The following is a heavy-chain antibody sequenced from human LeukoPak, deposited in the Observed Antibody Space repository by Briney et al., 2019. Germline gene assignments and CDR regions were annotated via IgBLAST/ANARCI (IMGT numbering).Heavy chain of an antibody. Sequence: ASVKVSCKASGYTFTGYYMHWVRQAPGQGLEWMGWINPNSGGTNYAQKFQGRVTMTRDTSISTAYMELSRLRSDDTAVYYCARDLSRDSSGWYIFDYWGQGTLVTVSS. V-gene: IGHV1-2*02. J-gene: IGHJ4*02. D-gene: IGHD6-19*01. CDR2: INPNSGGT. CDR1: GYTFTGYY. CDR3: ARDLSRDSSGWYIFDY.